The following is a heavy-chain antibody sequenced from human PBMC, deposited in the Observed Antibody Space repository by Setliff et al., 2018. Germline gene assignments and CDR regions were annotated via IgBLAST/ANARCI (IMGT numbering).Heavy chain of an antibody. CDR3: ARAHTWSLPNDNSGYPGWFDP. CDR2: IHHSGKA. CDR1: GGSVTNGRYY. Sequence: TSETLSLTCTVSGGSVTNGRYYWSWVRQPPGKGLEWIVNIHHSGKAYYNPSLKSRVTMPVDTSKNHVSLKLSSVTAADTAVYYCARAHTWSLPNDNSGYPGWFDPWGQGTLVTVSS. D-gene: IGHD3-22*01. V-gene: IGHV4-39*02. J-gene: IGHJ5*02.